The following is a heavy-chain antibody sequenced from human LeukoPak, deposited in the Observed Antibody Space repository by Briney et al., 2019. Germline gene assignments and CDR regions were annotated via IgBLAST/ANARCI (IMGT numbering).Heavy chain of an antibody. J-gene: IGHJ4*02. D-gene: IGHD1-26*01. V-gene: IGHV4-30-4*08. CDR3: ARNSGSYPYYFDY. CDR2: IYYSGST. Sequence: PSETLSLTCTVSGGSISSGDYYWSWIRQPPGQGLEWIGYIYYSGSTYYNPSLKSRVTISVDTSKNQFSLKLSSVTAADTAVYYCARNSGSYPYYFDYWGQGTLVTVSS. CDR1: GGSISSGDYY.